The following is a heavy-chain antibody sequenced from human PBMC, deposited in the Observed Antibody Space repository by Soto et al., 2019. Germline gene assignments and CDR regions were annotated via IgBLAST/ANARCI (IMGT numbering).Heavy chain of an antibody. CDR3: ARLLAAAGPSNWFDP. CDR2: IYHSGST. D-gene: IGHD6-13*01. V-gene: IGHV4-4*02. Sequence: SETLSLTCAVSGGSISSSNWWSWVRQPQGKGLEWIGEIYHSGSTNYNPSLKSRVTISVDKSKNQFSLKLSSVTAADTAVYYCARLLAAAGPSNWFDPWGQGTLVTVS. CDR1: GGSISSSNW. J-gene: IGHJ5*02.